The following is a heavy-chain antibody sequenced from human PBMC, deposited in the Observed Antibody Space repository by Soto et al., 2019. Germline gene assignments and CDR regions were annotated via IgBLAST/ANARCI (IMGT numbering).Heavy chain of an antibody. J-gene: IGHJ5*02. CDR3: ARGLHDYVSFRFDP. Sequence: GGSLRLSCAASGFTFSSYAITWVRQAPGKGLEWVSVISGSGDRTYYADSVKGRFTISRDNSKNTLYLQMNSLRAEDTAVYYCARGLHDYVSFRFDPWGQGTLVTVSS. CDR1: GFTFSSYA. D-gene: IGHD3-16*01. V-gene: IGHV3-23*01. CDR2: ISGSGDRT.